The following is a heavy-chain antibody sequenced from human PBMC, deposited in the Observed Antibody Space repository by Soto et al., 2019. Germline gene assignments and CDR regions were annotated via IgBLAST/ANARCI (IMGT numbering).Heavy chain of an antibody. CDR2: IVVGSGNT. CDR3: AAIPVASSGQLHYFDY. D-gene: IGHD3-22*01. J-gene: IGHJ4*02. Sequence: SVKVSCKASGYTFTSYYMQWVRQARGQRLEWIGWIVVGSGNTNYAQKFQERVTITRDMSTSTAYMELSSLRSEDTAVYYCAAIPVASSGQLHYFDYWGQGTLVTVSS. CDR1: GYTFTSYY. V-gene: IGHV1-58*02.